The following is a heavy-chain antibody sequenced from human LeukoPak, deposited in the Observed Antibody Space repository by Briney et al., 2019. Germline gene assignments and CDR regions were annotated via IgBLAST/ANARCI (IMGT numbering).Heavy chain of an antibody. V-gene: IGHV1-18*01. CDR2: VSPYNGNT. D-gene: IGHD6-13*01. CDR3: AAKVSAVAGTFDY. CDR1: GYTFNSYG. J-gene: IGHJ4*02. Sequence: ASVKVSCKASGYTFNSYGISWVRQAPGQGLEWMGWVSPYNGNTNYAQKLQGRVTLTTDTSTGTAYMELHSQISDDTAVYYCAAKVSAVAGTFDYWGQGTLVTVPS.